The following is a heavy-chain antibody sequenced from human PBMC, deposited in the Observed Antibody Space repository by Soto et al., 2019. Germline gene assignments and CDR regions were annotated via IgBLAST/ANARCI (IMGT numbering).Heavy chain of an antibody. CDR1: GFTFSGYW. Sequence: GGSLRLSCAASGFTFSGYWMSWVRQAPGKGLEWVANIKQDGSEKYYVDSVKGRFTISRDNAKNSLYLQMNSLRAEDTAVYYCARDRGSSSSWGGYYYYYYMDVWGKGTTVTVSS. J-gene: IGHJ6*03. CDR2: IKQDGSEK. D-gene: IGHD6-6*01. CDR3: ARDRGSSSSWGGYYYYYYMDV. V-gene: IGHV3-7*01.